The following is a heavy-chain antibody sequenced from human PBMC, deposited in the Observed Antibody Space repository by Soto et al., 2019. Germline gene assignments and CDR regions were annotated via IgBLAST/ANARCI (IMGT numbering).Heavy chain of an antibody. Sequence: EVQLVESGGDLVQPGGSLRLSCAASGFTFSSSWMSWLRQPPGKGLEWVAHINQDGSDKYYVDSVKGRFTISRDNAKNSLYLQMNSLRAEDTALYSCASPSSQEILDSWGRGTLVTVSS. V-gene: IGHV3-7*01. CDR1: GFTFSSSW. J-gene: IGHJ4*02. CDR2: INQDGSDK. CDR3: ASPSSQEILDS.